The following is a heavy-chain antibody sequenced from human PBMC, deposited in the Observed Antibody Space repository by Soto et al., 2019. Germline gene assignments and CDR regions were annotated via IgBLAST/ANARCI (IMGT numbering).Heavy chain of an antibody. CDR2: IWYDGSNK. CDR3: ARDRVSNCGPGYYYYGMDV. CDR1: GFTFSSYG. J-gene: IGHJ6*02. Sequence: GGSLRLSCAASGFTFSSYGMHWVRQAPGKGLEWVAVIWYDGSNKYYADSVKGRFTISRDNSKNTLYLQMNSLRAEDTAVYYCARDRVSNCGPGYYYYGMDVWGQGTTVTISS. D-gene: IGHD4-4*01. V-gene: IGHV3-33*01.